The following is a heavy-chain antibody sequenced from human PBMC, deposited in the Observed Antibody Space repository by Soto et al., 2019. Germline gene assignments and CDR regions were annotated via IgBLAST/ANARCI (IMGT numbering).Heavy chain of an antibody. V-gene: IGHV4-31*03. CDR2: IYYSGST. J-gene: IGHJ4*02. CDR1: GGSISRGGYY. Sequence: SETLSLTCTVSGGSISRGGYYWSWIRQHPGKGLEWIGYIYYSGSTYYNPSLKSRVTISVDTSKNQFSLKLSSVTAADTAVYYCARGANTAMAEDYFDYWGQGTLVTVSS. CDR3: ARGANTAMAEDYFDY. D-gene: IGHD5-18*01.